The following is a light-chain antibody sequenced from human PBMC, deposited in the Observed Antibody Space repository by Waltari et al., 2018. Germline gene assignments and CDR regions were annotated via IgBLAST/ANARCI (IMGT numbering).Light chain of an antibody. V-gene: IGKV1-39*01. CDR1: QTITNS. Sequence: DIQMTQSPSSLSASVGDSVTITCRAGQTITNSLNWYQQKPGRAPNLLIYAASSLHSGVPSRFSGTGSGTDFTLTISSLQPEDFATYFCQQSYNTPPMYTFGQGTKLELK. J-gene: IGKJ2*01. CDR2: AAS. CDR3: QQSYNTPPMYT.